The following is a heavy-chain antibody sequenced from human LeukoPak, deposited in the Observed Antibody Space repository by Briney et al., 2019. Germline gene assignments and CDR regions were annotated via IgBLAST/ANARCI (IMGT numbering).Heavy chain of an antibody. J-gene: IGHJ4*02. CDR3: ARSRPVDY. CDR2: ISSGSNTI. Sequence: GGSLRLSCAASGFTFSSYAMSWVRQAPGKGLEWISYISSGSNTIYYAKSVKGRFTISRDNGKSSLYLQMSSLRAEDTAVYYCARSRPVDYWGQGTLVTVSS. V-gene: IGHV3-48*01. CDR1: GFTFSSYA.